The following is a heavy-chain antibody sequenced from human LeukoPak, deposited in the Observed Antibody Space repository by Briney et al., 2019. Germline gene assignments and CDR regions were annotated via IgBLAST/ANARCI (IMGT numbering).Heavy chain of an antibody. Sequence: ASVKVSCKASGYTLTGYYMHWVRQAPGQGLEWMGWINPNSGGTNYAQKFQGRVTMTRDTSISTAYMELSRLRSDDTAVYYCARVPTMVRGVSEGWFDPWGQGTLVTVSS. V-gene: IGHV1-2*02. CDR3: ARVPTMVRGVSEGWFDP. CDR2: INPNSGGT. D-gene: IGHD3-10*01. CDR1: GYTLTGYY. J-gene: IGHJ5*02.